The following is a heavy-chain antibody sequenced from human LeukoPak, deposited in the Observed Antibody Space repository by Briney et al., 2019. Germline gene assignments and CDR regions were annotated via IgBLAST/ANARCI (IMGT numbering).Heavy chain of an antibody. CDR3: ARDLAGASGLHLGY. CDR1: GYTFTDYY. Sequence: GASVKVSCKASGYTFTDYYMHWVRQAPGQGPEWMGWINPNSGATKYAQKFQGRVTMTRDTSISTAYMELSRLRSDDTAVYYYARDLAGASGLHLGYWGQGTLVTVSS. V-gene: IGHV1-2*02. D-gene: IGHD3-10*01. CDR2: INPNSGAT. J-gene: IGHJ4*02.